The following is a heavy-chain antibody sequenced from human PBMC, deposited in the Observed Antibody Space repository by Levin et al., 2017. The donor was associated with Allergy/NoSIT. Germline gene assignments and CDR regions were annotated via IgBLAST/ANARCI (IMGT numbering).Heavy chain of an antibody. CDR1: GGSITGYY. V-gene: IGHV4-59*01. CDR3: ARVGWFGGLGVDY. D-gene: IGHD3-10*01. Sequence: PSETLSLTCTVSGGSITGYYWSWIRQPPGKGLEWIGYIYYSGTTNLNPSLKSRVTMSVDTSKNQFSLNLSSVTAADTAVYFCARVGWFGGLGVDYWGQGTLVTVSS. CDR2: IYYSGTT. J-gene: IGHJ4*02.